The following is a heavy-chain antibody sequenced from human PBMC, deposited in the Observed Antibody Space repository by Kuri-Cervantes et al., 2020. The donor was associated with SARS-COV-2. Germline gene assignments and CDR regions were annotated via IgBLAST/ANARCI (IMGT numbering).Heavy chain of an antibody. V-gene: IGHV4-59*12. CDR3: ARVVPAAISFFDI. D-gene: IGHD2-2*01. J-gene: IGHJ3*02. Sequence: ASLRLSCTVSGGSISSYYWSWIRQPPGKGLEWIGYIYYSGSTNYNPSLKSRVTISVDTSKNQFSLKLSSVTAADTAVYYCARVVPAAISFFDIWGQGTMVTVSS. CDR1: GGSISSYY. CDR2: IYYSGST.